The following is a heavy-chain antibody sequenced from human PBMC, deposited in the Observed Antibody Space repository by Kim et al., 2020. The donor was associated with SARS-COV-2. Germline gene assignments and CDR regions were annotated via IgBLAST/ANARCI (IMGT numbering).Heavy chain of an antibody. CDR3: AKDRYSSGWNDY. CDR1: GFTFSSYA. V-gene: IGHV3-23*03. J-gene: IGHJ4*02. Sequence: GGSLRLSCAASGFTFSSYAMSWVRQAPGKGLEWVSVIYSGGSSTYYADSVKGRFTISRDNSKNTLYLQMNSLRAEDTAVYYCAKDRYSSGWNDYWGQGTLVTVSS. D-gene: IGHD6-19*01. CDR2: IYSGGSST.